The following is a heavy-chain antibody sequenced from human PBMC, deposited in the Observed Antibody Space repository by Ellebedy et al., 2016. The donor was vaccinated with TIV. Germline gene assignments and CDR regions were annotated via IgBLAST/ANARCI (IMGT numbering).Heavy chain of an antibody. V-gene: IGHV4-34*01. D-gene: IGHD1-7*01. CDR3: AGGSAVAWELPTY. CDR1: GGSFNGYH. CDR2: ITHVGGT. J-gene: IGHJ4*02. Sequence: GSLRLXCDIYGGSFNGYHWSWMRQPPGKGLEWIGEITHVGGTNYNPSLESRVAITVDTSKNQFSLRLSSVLAADTAVYYCAGGSAVAWELPTYWGQGTLVTVSS.